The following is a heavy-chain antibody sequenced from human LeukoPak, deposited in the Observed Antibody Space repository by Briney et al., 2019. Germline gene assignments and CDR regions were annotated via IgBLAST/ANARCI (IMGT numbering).Heavy chain of an antibody. Sequence: GGSLRLSCAASGLTFSSYWMSWVRQAPGKGLEWVANIKRDGSEKYYVDSVKGRFTISRDNAKNSLYLQMDGLRAEDTAVYYCARSRSAGYWGQGTLVTVSS. CDR3: ARSRSAGY. CDR1: GLTFSSYW. J-gene: IGHJ4*02. CDR2: IKRDGSEK. V-gene: IGHV3-7*01.